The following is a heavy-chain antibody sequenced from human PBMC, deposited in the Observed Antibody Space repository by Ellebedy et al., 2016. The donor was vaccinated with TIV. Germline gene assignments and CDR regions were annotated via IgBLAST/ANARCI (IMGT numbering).Heavy chain of an antibody. CDR1: GFTFSSYG. V-gene: IGHV3-21*01. Sequence: GGSLRLSCAASGFTFSSYGMHWVRQAPGKGLEWVSSISTSSTYRDYGDSVKGRFTISRDNSKNTLYLQMNSLRAEDTAVYYCARDGGWDNLGYFDYWGQGTLVTVSS. CDR3: ARDGGWDNLGYFDY. D-gene: IGHD6-19*01. J-gene: IGHJ4*02. CDR2: ISTSSTYR.